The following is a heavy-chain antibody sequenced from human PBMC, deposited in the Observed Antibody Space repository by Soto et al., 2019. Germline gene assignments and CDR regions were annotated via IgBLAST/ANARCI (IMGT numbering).Heavy chain of an antibody. CDR3: AKSGRYFDWLLHVDY. CDR1: GFTFSSYG. CDR2: ISYDGSNK. J-gene: IGHJ4*02. Sequence: GGSQRLSCAASGFTFSSYGVHWVRQAPGKGLEWVAVISYDGSNKYYADSVKGRFTISRDNSKNTLYLQMNSLRAEDTAVYYCAKSGRYFDWLLHVDYWGQGTLVTVSS. D-gene: IGHD3-9*01. V-gene: IGHV3-30*18.